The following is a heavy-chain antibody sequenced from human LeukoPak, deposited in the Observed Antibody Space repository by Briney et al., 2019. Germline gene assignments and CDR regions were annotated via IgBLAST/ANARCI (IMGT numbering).Heavy chain of an antibody. CDR2: IYPGDSDT. CDR1: GYIFTGDW. V-gene: IGHV5-51*01. Sequence: GESLKISCKASGYIFTGDWIGWVRQLPGKGLGWMGIIYPGDSDTKYNAPFQGQVTISADKSISTAYLQWGSLKASDTATYYCARPALYCSSTVCPPYMDVWGKGTTVTVSS. J-gene: IGHJ6*03. CDR3: ARPALYCSSTVCPPYMDV. D-gene: IGHD2-2*01.